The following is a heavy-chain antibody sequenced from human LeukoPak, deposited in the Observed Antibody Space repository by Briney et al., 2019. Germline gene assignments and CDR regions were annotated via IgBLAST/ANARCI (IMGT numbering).Heavy chain of an antibody. CDR2: IIPIFGTA. CDR1: GGTFSSYA. Sequence: SVKVSCKASGGTFSSYAISWVRQAPGQGLEWVGGIIPIFGTANYAQKFQGRVTITTDESTSTAYMELSSLRSEDTAVYYCARGPMFGSGSYYNYWGQGTLVTVSS. CDR3: ARGPMFGSGSYYNY. V-gene: IGHV1-69*05. J-gene: IGHJ4*02. D-gene: IGHD3-10*01.